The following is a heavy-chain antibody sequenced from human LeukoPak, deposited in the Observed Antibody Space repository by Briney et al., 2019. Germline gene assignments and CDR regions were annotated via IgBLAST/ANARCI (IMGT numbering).Heavy chain of an antibody. CDR1: GGTFSSYA. Sequence: SVTVSCKASGGTFSSYAISWVRQAPGQGLEWMGGIIPIFGTANYAQKFQGRVTITTDESTSTAYMELSSLRSEDTAVYYCARHQFCSGSTCYSNFDYWGQGTLVTVSS. D-gene: IGHD2-15*01. V-gene: IGHV1-69*05. CDR2: IIPIFGTA. CDR3: ARHQFCSGSTCYSNFDY. J-gene: IGHJ4*02.